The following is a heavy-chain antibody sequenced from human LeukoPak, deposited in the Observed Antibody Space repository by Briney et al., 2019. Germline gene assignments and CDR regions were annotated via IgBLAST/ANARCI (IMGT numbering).Heavy chain of an antibody. D-gene: IGHD6-6*01. CDR2: INPSGGST. CDR1: GYTFTSYY. V-gene: IGHV1-46*01. CDR3: ARSSASIDY. J-gene: IGHJ4*02. Sequence: ASVKVSCKASGYTFTSYYMHWERQAPGQGLEWMGIINPSGGSTSYAQKFQGKVTMTRDTSTGAVFMELSSLRSEDTAVYYCARSSASIDYWGQGTLVTVSS.